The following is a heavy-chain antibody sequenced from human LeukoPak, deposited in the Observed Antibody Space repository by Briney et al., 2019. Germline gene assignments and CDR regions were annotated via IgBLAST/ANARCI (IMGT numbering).Heavy chain of an antibody. D-gene: IGHD6-6*01. CDR2: INPSGGST. CDR1: GGTFSSYA. Sequence: VASVKVPCKASGGTFSSYAISWVRQAPGQGLEWMRIINPSGGSTSYAQKFQGRVTMTRDTSTSTVYMELSSLRSEDTAVYYCARDRIAARRPLFDYWGQGTLVTVSS. CDR3: ARDRIAARRPLFDY. V-gene: IGHV1-46*01. J-gene: IGHJ4*02.